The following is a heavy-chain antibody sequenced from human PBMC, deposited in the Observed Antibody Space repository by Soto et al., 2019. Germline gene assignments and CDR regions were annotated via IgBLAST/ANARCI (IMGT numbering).Heavy chain of an antibody. Sequence: ASVKVSCKASGYTFTSYDINWVRQATGQGLEWMGWMNPNSGNTGYAQKFQGRVTMTRNTSISTAYMELSSLRSEDTAVYYCARERCSSTSCYENYYYYYMDVWGKGTTVTVSS. V-gene: IGHV1-8*01. CDR3: ARERCSSTSCYENYYYYYMDV. CDR1: GYTFTSYD. CDR2: MNPNSGNT. D-gene: IGHD2-2*01. J-gene: IGHJ6*03.